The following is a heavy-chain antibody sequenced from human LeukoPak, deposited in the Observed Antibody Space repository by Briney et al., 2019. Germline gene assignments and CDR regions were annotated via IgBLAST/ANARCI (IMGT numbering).Heavy chain of an antibody. Sequence: PSETLSLTCTVPGGSISSYYWSWIRQPPGKGLEWIGYIYYSGSTNYNPSLKSRVTISVDTSKNQFSLKLSSVTAADTAVYSCAGGGYVSWGGGFDPWGQGTLVTVSS. V-gene: IGHV4-59*01. CDR3: AGGGYVSWGGGFDP. D-gene: IGHD6-13*01. CDR2: IYYSGST. CDR1: GGSISSYY. J-gene: IGHJ5*02.